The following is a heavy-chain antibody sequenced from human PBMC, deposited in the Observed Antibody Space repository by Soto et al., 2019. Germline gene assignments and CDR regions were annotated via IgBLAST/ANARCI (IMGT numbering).Heavy chain of an antibody. CDR2: IWYDGSNK. V-gene: IGHV3-33*01. CDR1: GFTFSSYG. CDR3: ARDYGDYVHNLFDP. D-gene: IGHD4-17*01. Sequence: QVQLVESGGGVVQPGRSLRLSCAASGFTFSSYGMHWVRQAPGKGLEWVAVIWYDGSNKYYADSVKGRFTISRDNSKNTLYLQMNSLRAEDTAVYYCARDYGDYVHNLFDPWRHGTLVTVSS. J-gene: IGHJ5*02.